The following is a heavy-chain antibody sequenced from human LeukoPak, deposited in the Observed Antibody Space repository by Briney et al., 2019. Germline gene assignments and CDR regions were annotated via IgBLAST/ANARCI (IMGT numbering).Heavy chain of an antibody. CDR3: ARDQDYAFDI. J-gene: IGHJ3*02. CDR1: GFTFSSYS. D-gene: IGHD2-15*01. Sequence: GGSLRLSCAASGFTFSSYSMNWVRQPSGKGLEWVSYISSSSTYIYYADSVKGRFTISRDNAKNSLYLQMNSLRAEDTAVYYCARDQDYAFDIWGQGTMVTVSS. CDR2: ISSSSTYI. V-gene: IGHV3-21*05.